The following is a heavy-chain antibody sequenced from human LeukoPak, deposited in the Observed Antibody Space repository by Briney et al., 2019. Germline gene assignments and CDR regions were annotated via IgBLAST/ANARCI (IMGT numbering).Heavy chain of an antibody. Sequence: GSSVKVSCKASGGTFSSYAISWVRQAPGQGLEGMGGIIPIFGTANYAQKFQGRVTMTRNTSISTASMELSSLRSEDTAVYYCVRGKTLENSGTYLLFDPWGQGTLLTVSS. V-gene: IGHV1-69*05. CDR2: IIPIFGTA. CDR1: GGTFSSYA. J-gene: IGHJ5*02. CDR3: VRGKTLENSGTYLLFDP. D-gene: IGHD1-26*01.